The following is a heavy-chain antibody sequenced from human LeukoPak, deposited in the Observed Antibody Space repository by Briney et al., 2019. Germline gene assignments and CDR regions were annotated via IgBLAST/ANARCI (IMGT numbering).Heavy chain of an antibody. CDR3: AREGPCSSPGCYSNHWLDS. D-gene: IGHD2-2*01. CDR1: GGTFSSYA. J-gene: IGHJ5*01. CDR2: IIPIFGTA. V-gene: IGHV1-69*05. Sequence: ASVKVSCKASGGTFSSYAISWVRQAPGQGLEWMGGIIPIFGTANYAQKFQGRVTITTDESTSTAYMELSSLRSEDTAVYYCAREGPCSSPGCYSNHWLDSWGQGTLVTVSS.